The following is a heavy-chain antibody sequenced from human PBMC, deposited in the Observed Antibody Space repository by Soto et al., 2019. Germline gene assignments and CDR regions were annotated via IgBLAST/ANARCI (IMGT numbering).Heavy chain of an antibody. Sequence: EVQLVESGGGVVQPGGSLRLSCAASGFTFTNYWMHWVRQVPGEGLVWVSSTNADGSRTWYADSVTGRFAMSRDNARNTVYLQRNSLRADYTALYYCGTNLEYCGQGTPVTISS. J-gene: IGHJ4*02. V-gene: IGHV3-74*01. CDR1: GFTFTNYW. CDR3: GTNLEY. CDR2: TNADGSRT.